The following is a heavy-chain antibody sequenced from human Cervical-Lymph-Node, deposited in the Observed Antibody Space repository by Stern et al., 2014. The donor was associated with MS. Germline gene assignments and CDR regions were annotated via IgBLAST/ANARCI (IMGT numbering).Heavy chain of an antibody. D-gene: IGHD3-3*01. CDR1: GFSLSTSGMR. J-gene: IGHJ4*02. Sequence: QITLKESGPALVKPTKTLTLTCTFSGFSLSTSGMRVSWIRQPPGKALEWLARHDWDDDKFYSTSLKTRLTISKDTSKNQVVLTMTNMDPVDTATYYCARSPPYYEFWNDYYYFDYWGQGTLVAVSS. V-gene: IGHV2-70*04. CDR3: ARSPPYYEFWNDYYYFDY. CDR2: HDWDDDK.